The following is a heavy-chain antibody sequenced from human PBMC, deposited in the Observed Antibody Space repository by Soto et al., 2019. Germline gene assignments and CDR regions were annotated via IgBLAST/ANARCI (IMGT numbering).Heavy chain of an antibody. J-gene: IGHJ6*02. CDR1: GFIFSKYA. CDR2: ISGGGDTT. CDR3: AKGTDHYYGMDL. V-gene: IGHV3-23*04. Sequence: EVQLVESGGGLVHPGGSLRLSCAASGFIFSKYAMSWVRRAPGKGLEWVSTISGGGDTTWDADSMKGRFTISRDNARNTLHLQMNNARVEDTAVYYCAKGTDHYYGMDLWGQGTTVTVSS.